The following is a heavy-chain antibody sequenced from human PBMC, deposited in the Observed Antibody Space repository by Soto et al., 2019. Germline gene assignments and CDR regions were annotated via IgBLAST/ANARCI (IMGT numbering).Heavy chain of an antibody. D-gene: IGHD2-2*01. CDR1: GFTFSDYY. CDR3: ASTLGYCSSTSCYGSAAGSSLRPEIPC. CDR2: ISSSGSTI. Sequence: PGGSLRLSCAASGFTFSDYYMSWIRQAPGKGLEWVSYISSSGSTIYYADSVKGRFTISRDNAKNSLYLQMNSLRAEDTAVYYCASTLGYCSSTSCYGSAAGSSLRPEIPCWGQGTLVTVPS. J-gene: IGHJ4*02. V-gene: IGHV3-11*01.